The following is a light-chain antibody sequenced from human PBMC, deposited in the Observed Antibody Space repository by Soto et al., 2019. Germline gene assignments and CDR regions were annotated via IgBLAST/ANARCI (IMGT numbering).Light chain of an antibody. CDR1: QSISRY. V-gene: IGKV1-39*01. CDR2: SAS. Sequence: DIQMTQSPSSLSASVGDSVTISWRASQSISRYLNWYQQKPGKAPKLLIFSASGLQSGVPSRFSGGGYETEFTLTISSLQLEDFATYYCQQSHTNPLTFGGGTKVEIK. J-gene: IGKJ4*01. CDR3: QQSHTNPLT.